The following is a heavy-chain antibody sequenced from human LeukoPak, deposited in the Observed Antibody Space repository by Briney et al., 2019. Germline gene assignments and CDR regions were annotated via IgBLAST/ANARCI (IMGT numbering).Heavy chain of an antibody. CDR3: ARLRGYSYGQPDFDY. J-gene: IGHJ4*02. V-gene: IGHV4-34*01. CDR1: GGSFSGYY. D-gene: IGHD5-18*01. Sequence: PSETLSLTCAVYGGSFSGYYWSWICQPPGKGLEWIGEINHGGSTNYNPSLKGRVTISVDTSKNQFSLKLSSVTAADTAVYYCARLRGYSYGQPDFDYWGQGTLVTVSS. CDR2: INHGGST.